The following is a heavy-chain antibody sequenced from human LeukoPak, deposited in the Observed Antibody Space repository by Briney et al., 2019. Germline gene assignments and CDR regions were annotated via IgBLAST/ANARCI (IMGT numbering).Heavy chain of an antibody. CDR2: ISTRDTT. CDR1: GFTFSNYY. Sequence: GGSLRLSCAASGFTFSNYYFSWVRQAPGKGLEWISYISTRDTTQYADSVRGRLITSRDNAKNSLYLQTNSLRADDTAVYYCARGDYGSSLNFWGQGTLVTVSS. CDR3: ARGDYGSSLNF. V-gene: IGHV3-11*01. J-gene: IGHJ4*02. D-gene: IGHD4-17*01.